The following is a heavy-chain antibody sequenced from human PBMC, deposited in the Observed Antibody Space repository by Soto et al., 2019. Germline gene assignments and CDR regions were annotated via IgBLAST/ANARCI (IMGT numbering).Heavy chain of an antibody. CDR2: SKNKPNDYTT. CDR3: ARGGYSGYDSLYY. Sequence: HWGCMRIDCSASVFTSIDHYMDGVRQTQGKGLEWVGRSKNKPNDYTTEYAASVKGRFTISRDDSQNSLYLQMNSLKSEDTAIYYCARGGYSGYDSLYYWVQGTLVTVSS. V-gene: IGHV3-72*01. J-gene: IGHJ4*02. CDR1: VFTSIDHY. D-gene: IGHD5-12*01.